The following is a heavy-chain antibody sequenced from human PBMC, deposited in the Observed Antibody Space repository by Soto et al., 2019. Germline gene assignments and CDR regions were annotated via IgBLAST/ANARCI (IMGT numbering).Heavy chain of an antibody. V-gene: IGHV2-5*02. J-gene: IGHJ4*02. CDR1: GFSLSTTGVG. CDR2: IYWDDDK. D-gene: IGHD2-21*02. Sequence: QITLKESGPTLVKPTQTLTLTCTFSGFSLSTTGVGVGWIRQPPGKALEWLALIYWDDDKRYSPSLKSRLTITKDTSKNLVVLTMTNMDPVDTATYYCAHRGGGNSHYDYWGQGTLVTVSS. CDR3: AHRGGGNSHYDY.